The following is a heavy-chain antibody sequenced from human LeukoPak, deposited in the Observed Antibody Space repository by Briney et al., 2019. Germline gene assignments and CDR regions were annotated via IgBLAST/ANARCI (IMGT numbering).Heavy chain of an antibody. CDR3: AKAGDIVALSNYCYGMDV. D-gene: IGHD5-12*01. CDR1: GFTFSSYA. J-gene: IGHJ6*04. V-gene: IGHV3-23*01. CDR2: ITGSGGST. Sequence: SGGSLRLSCAPSGFTFSSYAMSWVRPAPGKGVEWVSAITGSGGSTYSADSETGRFTISRDNSKNTLYLLMNSLRAEDTAVYYCAKAGDIVALSNYCYGMDVWGKGTTVTVSS.